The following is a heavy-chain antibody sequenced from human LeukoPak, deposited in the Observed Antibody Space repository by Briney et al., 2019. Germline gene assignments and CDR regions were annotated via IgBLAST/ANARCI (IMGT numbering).Heavy chain of an antibody. CDR2: INPNSGGT. CDR1: GYTVTGYH. Sequence: VASVKVSCKASGYTVTGYHMHWVRQAPGQGLEWMGWINPNSGGTNYAQKFQGRVTMTRDTSINTAYMELSRLRSDDTAVYYCAGDMVRGVILRRVLEYWGQRTLVTVSS. D-gene: IGHD3-10*01. CDR3: AGDMVRGVILRRVLEY. J-gene: IGHJ4*02. V-gene: IGHV1-2*02.